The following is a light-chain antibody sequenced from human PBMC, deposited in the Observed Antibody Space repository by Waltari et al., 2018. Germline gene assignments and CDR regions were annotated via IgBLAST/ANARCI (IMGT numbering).Light chain of an antibody. J-gene: IGLJ1*01. CDR1: HSVVDNYNL. V-gene: IGLV2-23*02. CDR3: CSDAGLGIYV. Sequence: QSGLPHPASVSGSPGQSITISCTGTHSVVDNYNLFPWYQQYPGKPPKLMVYEVTKRSSGVSDRFSGSKSGNTASLTIYGRQSEDEADYYCCSDAGLGIYVFGTGTKVTVL. CDR2: EVT.